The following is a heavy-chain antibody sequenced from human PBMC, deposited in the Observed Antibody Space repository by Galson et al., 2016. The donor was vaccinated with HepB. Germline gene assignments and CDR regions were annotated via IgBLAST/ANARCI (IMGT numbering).Heavy chain of an antibody. D-gene: IGHD3-9*01. Sequence: ETLSLTCTVSGASIISTNYNWGWIRQPPGKGLEWIASIFHTGRSDYNPSLQSRVTIYVDTSMNRFSLTLRSVSTAATATYFFARYPTGYPNWFDPWGHCTLVVVSS. J-gene: IGHJ5*02. CDR1: GASIISTNYN. CDR3: ARYPTGYPNWFDP. CDR2: IFHTGRS. V-gene: IGHV4-39*01.